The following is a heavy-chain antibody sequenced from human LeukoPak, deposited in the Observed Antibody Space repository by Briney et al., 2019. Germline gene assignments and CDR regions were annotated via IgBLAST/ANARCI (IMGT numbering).Heavy chain of an antibody. V-gene: IGHV4-30-2*01. D-gene: IGHD3-16*01. CDR1: GGSISSGGYS. CDR2: IYHSGST. J-gene: IGHJ4*02. CDR3: ARGTGGGEYYFDY. Sequence: SETLSLTCAVSGGSISSGGYSWSWIRQPPGQGLEWIGYIYHSGSTYYNPSLKSRVTISVDRSKNQFSLKLSSVTAADTAVYYCARGTGGGEYYFDYWGQGTLVTVSS.